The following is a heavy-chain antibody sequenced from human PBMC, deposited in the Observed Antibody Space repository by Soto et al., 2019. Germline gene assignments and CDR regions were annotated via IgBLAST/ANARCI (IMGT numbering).Heavy chain of an antibody. CDR3: ARGPSYYDILTGYINPYYYYYYMDV. D-gene: IGHD3-9*01. Sequence: ASVKVSCKASGYTFTSYAMHWVRQAPGQRLEWMGWINAGNGNTKCSQKFQGRVTITRDTSASTAYMELSSLRSEDTAVYYCARGPSYYDILTGYINPYYYYYYMDVWGKGTTVTVSS. CDR1: GYTFTSYA. J-gene: IGHJ6*03. CDR2: INAGNGNT. V-gene: IGHV1-3*01.